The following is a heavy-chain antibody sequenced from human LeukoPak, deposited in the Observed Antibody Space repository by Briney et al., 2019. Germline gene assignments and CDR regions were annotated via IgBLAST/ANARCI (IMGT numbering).Heavy chain of an antibody. CDR3: ARGGGSTYGLFDY. CDR2: INGEGVNI. V-gene: IGHV3-74*01. J-gene: IGHJ4*02. D-gene: IGHD5-18*01. Sequence: GGSLRLSCAASGFTFSNYAMSWVRQVPGKGLVWVSRINGEGVNIYYGDSVKGRFTISRDNAKNTLYLQMNSLRAEDTAVYYCARGGGSTYGLFDYWGQGTLVTVSS. CDR1: GFTFSNYA.